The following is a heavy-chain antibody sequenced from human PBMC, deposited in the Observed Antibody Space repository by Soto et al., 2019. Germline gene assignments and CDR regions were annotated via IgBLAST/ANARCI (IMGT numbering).Heavy chain of an antibody. CDR1: GYSFTGYY. D-gene: IGHD2-15*01. CDR3: ARGGLYCSEGSCNGEH. V-gene: IGHV1-2*02. J-gene: IGHJ1*01. CDR2: IKPISGDT. Sequence: ASVKVSSKVSGYSFTGYYMHWVRQAPGQGLEWVGWIKPISGDTNYAQKFQGRVSMTRDTSISTAYMELSRLRADDTAVYYCARGGLYCSEGSCNGEHWCPGVLHTV.